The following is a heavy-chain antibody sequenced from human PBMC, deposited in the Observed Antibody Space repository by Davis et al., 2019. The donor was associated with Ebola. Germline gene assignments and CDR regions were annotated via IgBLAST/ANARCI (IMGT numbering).Heavy chain of an antibody. Sequence: LKISCVASRFTFSNHAMSWVRQAPGKGLEWVSAISGSGGSTYYADSVKGRFTISRDDAKNTLYLQMDSLRVEDTAVYFCARGGTRSLDYWGQGTLVIVSS. V-gene: IGHV3-23*01. CDR2: ISGSGGST. CDR1: RFTFSNHA. J-gene: IGHJ4*02. D-gene: IGHD1/OR15-1a*01. CDR3: ARGGTRSLDY.